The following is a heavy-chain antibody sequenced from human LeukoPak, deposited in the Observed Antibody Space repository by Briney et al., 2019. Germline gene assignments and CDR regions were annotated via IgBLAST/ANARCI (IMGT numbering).Heavy chain of an antibody. CDR2: ISHSGST. Sequence: SETLSLTCAVYGGSFSDYFWSWIRQPPGKGLEWIGEISHSGSTTYNPSLKSRVTISVDTSKNQFSLKLSSVTAADTAVYYCARQQLDLYYFDYWGQGTLVTVSS. CDR1: GGSFSDYF. J-gene: IGHJ4*02. CDR3: ARQQLDLYYFDY. D-gene: IGHD6-13*01. V-gene: IGHV4-34*01.